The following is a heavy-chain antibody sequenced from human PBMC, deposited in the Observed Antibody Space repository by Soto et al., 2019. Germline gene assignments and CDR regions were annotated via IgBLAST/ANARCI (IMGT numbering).Heavy chain of an antibody. CDR1: GSSISSYY. CDR2: IYYSGST. J-gene: IGHJ6*03. CDR3: ARVYYDFWSGTSGYYYYMDV. V-gene: IGHV4-59*01. D-gene: IGHD3-3*01. Sequence: SETLSLTCTFSGSSISSYYWSWVRQPPGKGLDWIGYIYYSGSTNYNPSLKSRVTISVDTSKNQFSLKLSSVTAADTAVYYCARVYYDFWSGTSGYYYYMDVWGKGTTVTVS.